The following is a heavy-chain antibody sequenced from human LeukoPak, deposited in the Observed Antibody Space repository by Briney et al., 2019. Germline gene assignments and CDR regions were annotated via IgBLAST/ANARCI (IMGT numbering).Heavy chain of an antibody. CDR3: AKDYDFWGGYYYGQLDY. J-gene: IGHJ4*02. CDR1: GFTFSSYA. D-gene: IGHD3-3*01. V-gene: IGHV3-30*02. Sequence: GGSLRLSCAASGFTFSSYAMSWVRQAPGEGLEWVAFIRYDGSNKYYADSVKGRFTISRDNSKNTLYLQMNSLRAEDTAVYYWAKDYDFWGGYYYGQLDYWGQGTLVTVSS. CDR2: IRYDGSNK.